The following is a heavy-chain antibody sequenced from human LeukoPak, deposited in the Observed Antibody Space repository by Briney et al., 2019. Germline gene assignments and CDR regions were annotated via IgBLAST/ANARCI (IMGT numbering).Heavy chain of an antibody. V-gene: IGHV1-18*01. Sequence: GASVKVSCKASGYTFTSYGISWVRQAPGQGLEWMGWISAYNGNTNYAQKLQGRVTMTTDTSTTTAYMELSSLRSEDTAVYYCARGDIVVVAGAGYYMDVWGKGTTVTVSS. CDR3: ARGDIVVVAGAGYYMDV. J-gene: IGHJ6*03. CDR1: GYTFTSYG. D-gene: IGHD2-2*01. CDR2: ISAYNGNT.